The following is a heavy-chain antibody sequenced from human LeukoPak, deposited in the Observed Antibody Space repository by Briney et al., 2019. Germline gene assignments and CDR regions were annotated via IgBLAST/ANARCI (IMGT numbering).Heavy chain of an antibody. CDR1: GGSISSHY. D-gene: IGHD3-16*01. CDR2: IYYSGST. Sequence: PSETLSLTCTVSGGSISSHYWSWIRQPPGKGLEWIGYIYYSGSTNYNPSLESRVTISVDTSKNQFSLKLSSVTAADTAVYYCARDAWGVSWGQGTLVTVSS. CDR3: ARDAWGVS. V-gene: IGHV4-59*11. J-gene: IGHJ4*02.